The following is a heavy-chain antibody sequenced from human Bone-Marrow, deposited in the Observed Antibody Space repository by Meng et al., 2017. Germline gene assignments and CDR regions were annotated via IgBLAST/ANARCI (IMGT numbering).Heavy chain of an antibody. D-gene: IGHD2-21*02. CDR1: GFTFSDYA. J-gene: IGHJ1*01. CDR3: ARDVGGDWRHFHH. Sequence: GESLKISCAASGFTFSDYAMHWVRQAPGKGLEWVAVIWHDGTNKFYVDSVKGRFTISRDNSQNTLYLQMNSLRAEDTAVYYCARDVGGDWRHFHHWGQGTLVTVSS. CDR2: IWHDGTNK. V-gene: IGHV3-33*01.